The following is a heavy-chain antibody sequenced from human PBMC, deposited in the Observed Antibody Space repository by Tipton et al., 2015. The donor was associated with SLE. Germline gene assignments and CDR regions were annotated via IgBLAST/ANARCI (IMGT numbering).Heavy chain of an antibody. Sequence: TLSLTCAVSGDSISTGNWWSWVRQSPGKGLEWIGEVYHSGSTHYNPSLKSRVTISVDTSKNQFSLKLRSVTAADTAVYYCARAPGLERDYYYYYYMDVWGKGTTVTVSS. CDR2: VYHSGST. D-gene: IGHD3/OR15-3a*01. J-gene: IGHJ6*03. V-gene: IGHV4-4*02. CDR3: ARAPGLERDYYYYYYMDV. CDR1: GDSISTGNW.